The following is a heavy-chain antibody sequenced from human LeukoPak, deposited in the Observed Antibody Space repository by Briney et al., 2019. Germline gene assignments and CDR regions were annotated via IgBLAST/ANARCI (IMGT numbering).Heavy chain of an antibody. CDR2: IKVDGSEK. CDR1: GFTFSNYW. V-gene: IGHV3-7*01. D-gene: IGHD6-13*01. Sequence: PAGGSLRLSCAASGFTFSNYWMSWVRQTPEKGLEWVANIKVDGSEKYYVDSVKGRFTISRDNAKNSLYLQMNSLRAEDTAVYYCARRRGDSSSWSYFDYWGQGTLVTVSS. CDR3: ARRRGDSSSWSYFDY. J-gene: IGHJ4*02.